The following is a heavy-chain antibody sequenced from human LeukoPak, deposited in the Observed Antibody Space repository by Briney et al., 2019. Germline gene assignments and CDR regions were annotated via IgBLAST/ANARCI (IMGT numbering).Heavy chain of an antibody. J-gene: IGHJ2*01. CDR1: GISFSNYS. CDR3: ARAVYCSGGGCFWYFDL. Sequence: GGSLRLSCAASGISFSNYSMNWVRQAPGKGLEWVSLISSSSRFIYYGDSVKGRLTISRDNAKKSLYLQMNSLRAEDTAVYYCARAVYCSGGGCFWYFDLWGRGTLVTVSS. D-gene: IGHD2-15*01. CDR2: ISSSSRFI. V-gene: IGHV3-21*01.